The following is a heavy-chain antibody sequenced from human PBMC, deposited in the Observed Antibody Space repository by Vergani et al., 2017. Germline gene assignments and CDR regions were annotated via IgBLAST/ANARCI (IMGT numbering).Heavy chain of an antibody. Sequence: EVQLVESGGGSVQSGGSLRLSCVASGFSFNTYWMHWVSQVPGKGLMWVARIDEYGNRATNGDFETGRFTISRDNSKSTLYLQMNSLRTEDTAVYYCATKSCGTPGCQIGYFREWGQGTLVTVSS. CDR1: GFSFNTYW. V-gene: IGHV3-74*03. J-gene: IGHJ1*01. D-gene: IGHD1-1*01. CDR2: IDEYGNRA. CDR3: ATKSCGTPGCQIGYFRE.